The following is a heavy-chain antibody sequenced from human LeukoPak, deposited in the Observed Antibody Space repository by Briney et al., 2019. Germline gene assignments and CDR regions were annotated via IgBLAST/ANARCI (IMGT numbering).Heavy chain of an antibody. Sequence: SETLSLTCTVSGGSISSYYWSWIRQPPGKGLEWIGSIYYSGSTYYNPSLKSRVTISVDTSKNQFSLKLSSVTAADTAVYYCARDRKQWLENYYYYYMDVWGKGTTVTISS. CDR1: GGSISSYY. CDR2: IYYSGST. CDR3: ARDRKQWLENYYYYYMDV. J-gene: IGHJ6*03. D-gene: IGHD6-19*01. V-gene: IGHV4-59*12.